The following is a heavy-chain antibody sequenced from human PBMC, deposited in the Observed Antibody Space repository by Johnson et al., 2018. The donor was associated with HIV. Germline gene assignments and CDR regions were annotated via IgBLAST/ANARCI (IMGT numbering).Heavy chain of an antibody. D-gene: IGHD1-26*01. Sequence: QVQLVESGGGVVQPGESLRLSCTASEFTLSSYTVDWVRQAPGKGLEWVAAISSDGSEKYYADSVKGRFTISRDNSNNTQYLHMSNLRSEDTAVYYCAKERRVGPRGTDAFDIWGQGTMVTVSS. J-gene: IGHJ3*02. CDR2: ISSDGSEK. V-gene: IGHV3-30*04. CDR1: EFTLSSYT. CDR3: AKERRVGPRGTDAFDI.